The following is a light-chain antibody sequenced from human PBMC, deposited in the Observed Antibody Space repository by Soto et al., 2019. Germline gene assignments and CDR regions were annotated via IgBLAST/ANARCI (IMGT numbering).Light chain of an antibody. CDR1: SSDVGSYNL. V-gene: IGLV2-23*01. J-gene: IGLJ2*01. Sequence: QPVLTQPASVSGSPGQSITISCTGTSSDVGSYNLVSWYQQHPGKAPKLMIYEGSKRPSGVSNRSSGSKSGNTASLTISGLQAEDEADYYCCSYAGSSTWVVFGGGTKLTVL. CDR3: CSYAGSSTWVV. CDR2: EGS.